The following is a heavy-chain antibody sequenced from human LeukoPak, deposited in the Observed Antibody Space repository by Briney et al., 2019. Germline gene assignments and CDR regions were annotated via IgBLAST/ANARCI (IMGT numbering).Heavy chain of an antibody. CDR2: IYNNEST. J-gene: IGHJ4*02. Sequence: PSETLSLTCTVSGDAVYYWNWIRQPAGKGLEWIGRIYNNESTWSNPSLKSRVSMSIDTSKNQFSLKLSSVTAADAAVYYCARDIGNHFGGLDHYYYDYWGPGTLATVSS. D-gene: IGHD2-15*01. V-gene: IGHV4-4*07. CDR3: ARDIGNHFGGLDHYYYDY. CDR1: GDAVYY.